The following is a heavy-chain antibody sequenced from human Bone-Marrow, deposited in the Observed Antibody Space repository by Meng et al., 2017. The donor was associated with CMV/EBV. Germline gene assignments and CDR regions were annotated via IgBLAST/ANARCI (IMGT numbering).Heavy chain of an antibody. CDR1: GFTFSSYG. V-gene: IGHV3-33*06. CDR3: AKALSPSYYDFWSGYSPRHGMDV. D-gene: IGHD3-3*01. Sequence: GGSLRLSCAASGFTFSSYGMHWIRQAPGKGLEWVAVIWYDGSNKYYADSVKGRFTISRDNSKNTLYLQMNGLRAEDTAVYYCAKALSPSYYDFWSGYSPRHGMDVWGQGPTVTGSS. CDR2: IWYDGSNK. J-gene: IGHJ6*01.